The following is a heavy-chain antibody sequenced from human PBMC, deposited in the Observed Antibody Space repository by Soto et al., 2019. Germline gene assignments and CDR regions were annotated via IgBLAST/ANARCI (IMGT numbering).Heavy chain of an antibody. V-gene: IGHV1-46*01. J-gene: IGHJ6*04. D-gene: IGHD1-26*01. CDR3: AGWRWAPVYYGMDV. Sequence: GASVKVSCKAPGYTFTSYYMHWVRQAPGQGLEWMGIINPSGGSTSYAQKVQGRVTMTRDTSTSTVYMELSSLRSEDTAVYYCAGWRWAPVYYGMDVWGEGTTVTVSS. CDR1: GYTFTSYY. CDR2: INPSGGST.